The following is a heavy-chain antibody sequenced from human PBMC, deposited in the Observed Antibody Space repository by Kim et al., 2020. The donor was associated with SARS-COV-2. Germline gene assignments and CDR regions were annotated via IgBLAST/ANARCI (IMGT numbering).Heavy chain of an antibody. D-gene: IGHD5-12*01. V-gene: IGHV4-34*01. Sequence: SETLSLTCAVYGGSFSGYYWSWIRQPPGKGLEWIGEINHSGSTNYNPSLKSRVTISVDTSKNQFSLKLSSVTAADTAVYYCARGIVATPYYGMDVWGQGT. CDR3: ARGIVATPYYGMDV. CDR2: INHSGST. J-gene: IGHJ6*02. CDR1: GGSFSGYY.